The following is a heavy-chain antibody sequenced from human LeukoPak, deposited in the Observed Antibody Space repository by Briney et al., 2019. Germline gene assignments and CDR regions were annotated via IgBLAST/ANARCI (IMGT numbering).Heavy chain of an antibody. CDR2: IRGSGGST. Sequence: GGSLRLSCAASGFTFSSYAMSWVRQAPGKGLEWVSAIRGSGGSTYYADSVKGRFTISRDNSKNTLYLQMNSLRAEDTAVYYCAKEGVVPAAYIPDAFDIWGQGTMVTVSS. CDR1: GFTFSSYA. D-gene: IGHD2-2*01. J-gene: IGHJ3*02. V-gene: IGHV3-23*01. CDR3: AKEGVVPAAYIPDAFDI.